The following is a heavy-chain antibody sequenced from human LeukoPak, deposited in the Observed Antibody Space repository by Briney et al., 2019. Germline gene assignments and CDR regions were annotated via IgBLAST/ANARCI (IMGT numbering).Heavy chain of an antibody. CDR2: IYTSGST. CDR3: ARAPTYYYDNSGYYYWYFGL. V-gene: IGHV4-4*07. D-gene: IGHD3-22*01. J-gene: IGHJ2*01. Sequence: SETLSLTCNVTSGSISSYYWSCIRQPAGKGLEWIGRIYTSGSTNYNPSLKSRVTMSVDTSKNQFSLKLSSVTAADTAVYYCARAPTYYYDNSGYYYWYFGLWGRGTLVTVSS. CDR1: SGSISSYY.